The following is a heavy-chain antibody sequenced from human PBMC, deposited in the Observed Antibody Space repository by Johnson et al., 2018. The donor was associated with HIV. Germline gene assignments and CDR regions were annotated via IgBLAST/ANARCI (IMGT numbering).Heavy chain of an antibody. D-gene: IGHD6-6*01. Sequence: VESGGGLIQPGRSLRLSCAASGFTFDDYAMHWVRQAPGMGLEWVSGISWNSGSVYYADSVKGRFTISRDNSKNTLYLQMNSLKTEDTALYYCTTGYTTSSPNAFDIGGQGSMVTVSS. CDR2: ISWNSGSV. J-gene: IGHJ3*02. CDR3: TTGYTTSSPNAFDI. CDR1: GFTFDDYA. V-gene: IGHV3-9*01.